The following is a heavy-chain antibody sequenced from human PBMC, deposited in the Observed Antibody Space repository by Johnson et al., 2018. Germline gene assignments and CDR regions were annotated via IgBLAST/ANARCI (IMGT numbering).Heavy chain of an antibody. D-gene: IGHD5-24*01. CDR2: ISSSGSYI. CDR3: ARERRDGYNPNSDAFDI. Sequence: EVQLVESGGGLVKPGGSLRLACAASGFTFSSYSMNWVRQAPGKGLEWASSISSSGSYIYYADSMKGRFTISRDNAKNSLYLQMKSLRAEDTAVYYCARERRDGYNPNSDAFDIWGQGTMVTVSS. CDR1: GFTFSSYS. J-gene: IGHJ3*02. V-gene: IGHV3-21*01.